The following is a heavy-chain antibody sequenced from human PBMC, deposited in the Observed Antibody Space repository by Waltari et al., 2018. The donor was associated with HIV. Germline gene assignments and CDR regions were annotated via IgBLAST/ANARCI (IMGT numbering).Heavy chain of an antibody. Sequence: QVQLVQSGAEVKKPGSSVKVSCKASGGTFSSYAISWVRQAPGQGPDYLGGIIPIFGSAVYAQKFQCRVTITADESTSTGYMELSSLRFEDTAVYYCARGLPYGDSPGYFDFWGQGTPVTVSS. CDR1: GGTFSSYA. CDR3: ARGLPYGDSPGYFDF. J-gene: IGHJ4*03. CDR2: IIPIFGSA. D-gene: IGHD4-17*01. V-gene: IGHV1-69*01.